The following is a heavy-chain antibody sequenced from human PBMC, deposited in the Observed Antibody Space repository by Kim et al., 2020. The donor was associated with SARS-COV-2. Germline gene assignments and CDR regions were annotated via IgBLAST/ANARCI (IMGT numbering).Heavy chain of an antibody. CDR3: ARVGLTMVRGVMIQLPLRTNSFDP. V-gene: IGHV4-61*01. Sequence: SETLSLTCTVSGGSVSSGSYYWSWIRQPPGKGLEWIGNIYYSGSTNYNPSLKSRVTISVDTSKNQFSLKLSFVTAAETAVYYCARVGLTMVRGVMIQLPLRTNSFDPWGQGTLVTVSS. J-gene: IGHJ5*02. CDR1: GGSVSSGSYY. D-gene: IGHD3-10*01. CDR2: IYYSGST.